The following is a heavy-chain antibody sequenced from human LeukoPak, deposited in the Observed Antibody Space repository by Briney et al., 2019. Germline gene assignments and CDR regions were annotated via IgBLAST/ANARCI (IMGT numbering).Heavy chain of an antibody. V-gene: IGHV4-39*07. J-gene: IGHJ3*02. Sequence: SETLSLTCTVSGGSISSSSYYCGWIRQPPGKGLEWIGSIYYSGGTYYNPSLKSRVTISVDTSKNQFSLKLSSVTAADTAVYYCATFSSTDAFDIWGQGTMVTVSS. CDR3: ATFSSTDAFDI. D-gene: IGHD2-2*01. CDR1: GGSISSSSYY. CDR2: IYYSGGT.